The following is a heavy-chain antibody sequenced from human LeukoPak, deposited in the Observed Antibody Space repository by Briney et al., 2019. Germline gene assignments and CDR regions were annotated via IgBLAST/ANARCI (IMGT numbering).Heavy chain of an antibody. D-gene: IGHD2-21*02. V-gene: IGHV4-31*03. CDR1: GVSISSGGYY. J-gene: IGHJ3*02. CDR3: ARDRVVVTAPRVDAFDI. Sequence: SETLSLTCTVSGVSISSGGYYWSWIRQHPGKGLEWIGYIYYSGSTYYNPSLKSRVTISVDTSKNQFSLKLSSVTAADTAVYYCARDRVVVTAPRVDAFDIWGQGTMVTVSS. CDR2: IYYSGST.